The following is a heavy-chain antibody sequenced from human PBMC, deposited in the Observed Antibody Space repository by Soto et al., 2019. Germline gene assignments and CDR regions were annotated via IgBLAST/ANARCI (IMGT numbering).Heavy chain of an antibody. CDR3: ARGGALRPYGHVPLAF. CDR1: GDSITSGSYS. Sequence: QLQLRESGSRLVQPSQTLTLTCSVSGDSITSGSYSWGWIRQAPGKGLEWIGDIHVTGYTSFSPSLKRRLTMSVDTSQNQFSLSLNSVTAADTAVYYCARGGALRPYGHVPLAFWGQGTLVTVSS. J-gene: IGHJ4*02. V-gene: IGHV4-30-2*01. CDR2: IHVTGYT. D-gene: IGHD3-16*01.